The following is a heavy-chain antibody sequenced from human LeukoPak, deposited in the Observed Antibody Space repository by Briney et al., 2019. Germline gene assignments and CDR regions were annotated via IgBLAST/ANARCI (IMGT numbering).Heavy chain of an antibody. D-gene: IGHD3-10*01. CDR3: ARDSIIMVRGATDQPYDY. CDR1: GYTFTSYG. CDR2: ISAYNGNT. Sequence: GASVKVSCKASGYTFTSYGISWVRQAPGQGLEWMGWISAYNGNTNYAQKLQGRVTMTTDTSTSTAYMELRSLRSDDTAVYYCARDSIIMVRGATDQPYDYWGQGTLVTVSS. V-gene: IGHV1-18*01. J-gene: IGHJ4*02.